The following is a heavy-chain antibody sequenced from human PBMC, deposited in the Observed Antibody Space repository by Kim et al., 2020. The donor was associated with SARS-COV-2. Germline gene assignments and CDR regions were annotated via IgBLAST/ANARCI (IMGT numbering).Heavy chain of an antibody. Sequence: SETLSLTCIVSGDSISTYYWSWIRQPAGKGLEWIGRFYTSGGTNYNPSLKSRVTMSVDTSKNHFSLKLSSVTAADTAVYYCARESNYYGMGVWGQGTTV. D-gene: IGHD6-6*01. CDR2: FYTSGGT. V-gene: IGHV4-4*07. CDR1: GDSISTYY. J-gene: IGHJ6*02. CDR3: ARESNYYGMGV.